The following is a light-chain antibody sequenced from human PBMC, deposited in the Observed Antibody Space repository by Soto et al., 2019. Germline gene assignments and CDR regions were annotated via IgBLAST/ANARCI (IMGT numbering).Light chain of an antibody. CDR2: EVS. J-gene: IGLJ1*01. Sequence: QSALTQPPSVSGSPGQSVTISCTGTSSDVGSYNRVSWYQQPPGTAPKLMIYEVSNRPSGVPDRFSGSKSGNTASLTISGLQAEYEADYYCSSYTSISIYVFGTGTKVTVL. CDR1: SSDVGSYNR. V-gene: IGLV2-18*02. CDR3: SSYTSISIYV.